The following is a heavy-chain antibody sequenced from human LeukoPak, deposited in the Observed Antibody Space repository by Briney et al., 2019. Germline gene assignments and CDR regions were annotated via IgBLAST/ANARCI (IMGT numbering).Heavy chain of an antibody. CDR3: ARRMAESYYDSSGYPSLGY. Sequence: ASVKVSCKASGYTFIGYYMHWVRQAPGQGVEWMGWINPDSGGTNYAQQFQGRVTMTRDTSISIAYMDLSRLTSDDTGVYYCARRMAESYYDSSGYPSLGYWGQGTLVTVSS. D-gene: IGHD3-22*01. CDR1: GYTFIGYY. J-gene: IGHJ4*02. V-gene: IGHV1-2*02. CDR2: INPDSGGT.